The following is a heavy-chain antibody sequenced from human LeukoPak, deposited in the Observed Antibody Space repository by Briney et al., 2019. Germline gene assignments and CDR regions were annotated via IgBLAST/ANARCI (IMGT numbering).Heavy chain of an antibody. V-gene: IGHV3-30-3*01. CDR3: APSGIDCSSTSCYRANWFDH. CDR2: ISYDGSNK. J-gene: IGHJ5*02. CDR1: GFTFSSYA. Sequence: GGSLRLSCAASGFTFSSYAMHWVCEAPGKGLGWVAVISYDGSNKYYADSVKGRFTISRDNSKNTLYLQMNSLRAEDTAVYYCAPSGIDCSSTSCYRANWFDHWGQGTLVTVSS. D-gene: IGHD2-2*01.